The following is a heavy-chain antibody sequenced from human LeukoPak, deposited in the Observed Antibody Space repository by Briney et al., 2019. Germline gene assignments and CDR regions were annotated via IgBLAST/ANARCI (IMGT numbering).Heavy chain of an antibody. CDR2: IYSSGST. D-gene: IGHD6-13*01. Sequence: SETLSLTCTVSGGSISNYYWSWIRQPPGKGLEWIGYIYSSGSTNFNPSPKSRVTISVDTSKNHFSLNLSSVTAADTAVYYCARWGSIAAARFDYWGQGTLVIVSS. CDR3: ARWGSIAAARFDY. J-gene: IGHJ4*02. V-gene: IGHV4-59*01. CDR1: GGSISNYY.